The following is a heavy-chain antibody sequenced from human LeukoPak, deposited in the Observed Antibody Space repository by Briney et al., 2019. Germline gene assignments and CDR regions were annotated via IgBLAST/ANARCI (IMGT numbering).Heavy chain of an antibody. D-gene: IGHD3-22*01. V-gene: IGHV1-2*06. Sequence: GASVKVSCKASGYTLTGYSMHWVRQAPGQGLEWMGRINPNNGDTKYAQKFQGRVTMTMDTSINTAYMELSSLRSDDTAVYYCARSFYDTSGYYLDSWGQGTLVAVSS. CDR1: GYTLTGYS. CDR2: INPNNGDT. CDR3: ARSFYDTSGYYLDS. J-gene: IGHJ4*02.